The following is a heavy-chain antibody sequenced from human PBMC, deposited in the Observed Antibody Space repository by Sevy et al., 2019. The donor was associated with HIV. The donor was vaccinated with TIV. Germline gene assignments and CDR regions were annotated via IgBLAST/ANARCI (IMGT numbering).Heavy chain of an antibody. CDR3: ARGGYYGYSGLDY. CDR2: IKEDGTEI. V-gene: IGHV3-7*01. J-gene: IGHJ4*02. CDR1: GFTTGFTFSDYW. D-gene: IGHD3-10*01. Sequence: GGSLRLSCAASGFTTGFTFSDYWMAWVRQAPGKGLEWVANIKEDGTEIYNLDSLKGRITISRDNAKNLPYLQMNSLRAEDTAVYYCARGGYYGYSGLDYWGQGTLVTVSS.